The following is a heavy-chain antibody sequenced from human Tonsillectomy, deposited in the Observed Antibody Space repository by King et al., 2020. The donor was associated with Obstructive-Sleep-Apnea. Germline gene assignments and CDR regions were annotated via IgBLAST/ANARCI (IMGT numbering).Heavy chain of an antibody. J-gene: IGHJ5*02. CDR2: IYYSGST. CDR3: ARDLLPSSPRWFDP. CDR1: GGSISSSSYY. V-gene: IGHV4-39*07. Sequence: QLQESGPGLVKPSETLSLTCTVSGGSISSSSYYWGWIRQPPGKGLEWIGSIYYSGSTYYNPSLKSRVTISLDTSKNQFSLKLSSLTAADTAVYYCARDLLPSSPRWFDPWGQGTLVTVSS. D-gene: IGHD1-26*01.